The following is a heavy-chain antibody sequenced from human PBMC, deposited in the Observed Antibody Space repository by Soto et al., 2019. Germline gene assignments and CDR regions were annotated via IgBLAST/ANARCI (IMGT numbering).Heavy chain of an antibody. D-gene: IGHD6-6*01. CDR2: IYSGGST. V-gene: IGHV3-53*04. CDR1: GFTVSSNY. J-gene: IGHJ6*04. Sequence: EVQLVESGGGLVQPGGSLRLSCAASGFTVSSNYMSWVRQAPGKGLEWVSVIYSGGSTYYADSVKGRFTISRHKSKNTLYLQMNSLRAEDPAVYYCARVISIAAPPDVWGKGSTVTVSS. CDR3: ARVISIAAPPDV.